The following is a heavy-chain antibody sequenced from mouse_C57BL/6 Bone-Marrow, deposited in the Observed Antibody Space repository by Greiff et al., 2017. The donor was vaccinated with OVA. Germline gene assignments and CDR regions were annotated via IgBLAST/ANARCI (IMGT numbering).Heavy chain of an antibody. D-gene: IGHD1-1*01. CDR3: AREVLRYFAY. V-gene: IGHV1-72*01. Sequence: VQLQQPGAELVKPGASVKLSCKASGYTFTSYWMHWVKQRPGRGLEWIGRIDPNSGGTKYNEKFKSKATLTVDKPSSTAYMQRSSLTSEDSAVYYCAREVLRYFAYWGQGTLVTVSA. CDR1: GYTFTSYW. CDR2: IDPNSGGT. J-gene: IGHJ3*01.